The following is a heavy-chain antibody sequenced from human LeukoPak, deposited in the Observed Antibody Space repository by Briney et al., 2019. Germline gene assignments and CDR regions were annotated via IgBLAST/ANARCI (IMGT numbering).Heavy chain of an antibody. CDR1: GYTFTGYY. Sequence: GASMKVSCKASGYTFTGYYMHWVRQAPGQGLERMGWINPNSGGTNYAQKFQGRVTMTRDTSISTAYMELSRLRSDDTAVYYCARGAYYYYYYMDVWGKGTTVTVSS. J-gene: IGHJ6*03. CDR2: INPNSGGT. CDR3: ARGAYYYYYYMDV. V-gene: IGHV1-2*02.